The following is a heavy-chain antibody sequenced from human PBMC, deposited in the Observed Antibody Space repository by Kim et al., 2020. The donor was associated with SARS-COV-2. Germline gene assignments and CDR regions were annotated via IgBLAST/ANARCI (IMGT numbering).Heavy chain of an antibody. V-gene: IGHV7-4-1*02. D-gene: IGHD3-22*01. J-gene: IGHJ5*02. Sequence: ASVKVSCKASGYTFTSYGMNWVRQAPGQGLEWMGWINTNTGDPTYAQGFTGRFVFSLDTSVSTPYLQISSLKAEDTAVYYCARDDRLSSFDPWGQGTLVTVSS. CDR2: INTNTGDP. CDR3: ARDDRLSSFDP. CDR1: GYTFTSYG.